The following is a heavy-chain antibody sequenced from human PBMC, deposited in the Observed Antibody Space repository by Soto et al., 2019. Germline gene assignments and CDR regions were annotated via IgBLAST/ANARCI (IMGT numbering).Heavy chain of an antibody. CDR1: GYTFTGYY. J-gene: IGHJ6*02. V-gene: IGHV1-2*04. CDR2: INPNSGGT. CDR3: ARAPIAARPPHGSGMDV. D-gene: IGHD6-6*01. Sequence: VASVKVSGKASGYTFTGYYMHWVRQAPGQGLEWMGWINPNSGGTNYAQKFQGWVTMTRDTSISTAYMELSRLRSDDTAVYYCARAPIAARPPHGSGMDVWGQGTTVTVSS.